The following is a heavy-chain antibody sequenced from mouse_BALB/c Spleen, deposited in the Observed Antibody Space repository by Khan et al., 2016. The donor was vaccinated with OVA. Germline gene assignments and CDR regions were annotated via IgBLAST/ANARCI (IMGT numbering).Heavy chain of an antibody. CDR3: ARSPTWFAY. V-gene: IGHV9-3-1*01. CDR2: INTYIGEP. CDR1: GYSFTDYG. Sequence: QIQLVQSGPELKKPGETVKISCKASGYSFTDYGMNWVKQAPGKGLKWMGYINTYIGEPTYADDFKGRFAFSLDTSASTAYLHINNLKNEDTATYFCARSPTWFAYWGQGTRVTVSA. J-gene: IGHJ3*01.